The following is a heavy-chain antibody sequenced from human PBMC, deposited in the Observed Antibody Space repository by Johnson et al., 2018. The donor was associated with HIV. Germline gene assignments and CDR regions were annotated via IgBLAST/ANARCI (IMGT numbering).Heavy chain of an antibody. D-gene: IGHD1-26*01. CDR3: AKDSSGSFVIPSGAFDI. CDR1: GITFSDYA. CDR2: ISYDGSNK. Sequence: QVQLVESGGGVFQPGSSLRLSCAASGITFSDYAMHWVRQAPGKGLEWVAVISYDGSNKYYADSVKGRFTISRDNSKNTLYLQMNSLRAEDTAVYYCAKDSSGSFVIPSGAFDIWGQGTMVTVSS. V-gene: IGHV3-30*04. J-gene: IGHJ3*02.